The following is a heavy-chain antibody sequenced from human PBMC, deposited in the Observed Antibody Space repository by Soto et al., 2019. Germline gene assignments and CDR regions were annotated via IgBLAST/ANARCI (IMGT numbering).Heavy chain of an antibody. J-gene: IGHJ2*01. V-gene: IGHV4-31*03. CDR3: ASGYCFSSSCSYLDL. D-gene: IGHD2-2*01. CDR1: GGSISSGGSY. CDR2: IYYSGTT. Sequence: QVQLQESGPGLVKPSQTLSLICTVSGGSISSGGSYWSWIRQSPGKGLEWIGYIYYSGTTYYNPSLKRRVSISLDTSKTQFSLKLSSVTAADTAIYYCASGYCFSSSCSYLDLWGRGTLVTVSS.